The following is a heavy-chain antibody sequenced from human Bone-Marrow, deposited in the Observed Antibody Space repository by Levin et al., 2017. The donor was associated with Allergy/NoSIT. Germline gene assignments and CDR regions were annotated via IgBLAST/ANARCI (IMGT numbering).Heavy chain of an antibody. D-gene: IGHD6-6*01. CDR2: IYHSGST. CDR1: GGSISSGGYF. Sequence: LRLSCAVSGGSISSGGYFWSWIRRPPGTGLEWIGYIYHSGSTYYNPSLKSRVSISVDRSNNHFSLKLTSVTAADTAVYYCARVGGMAARPVLRWFDPWGQGTLVTVSS. J-gene: IGHJ5*02. V-gene: IGHV4-30-2*01. CDR3: ARVGGMAARPVLRWFDP.